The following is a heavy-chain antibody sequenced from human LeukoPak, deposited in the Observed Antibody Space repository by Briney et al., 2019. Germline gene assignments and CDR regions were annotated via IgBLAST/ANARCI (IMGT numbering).Heavy chain of an antibody. Sequence: ASVKVSCKASGYTFTSYDINWVRQATGQGLEWMGWINPNSGGTNYAQKFQGRVTMTRDTSISTAYMDLSRLRSDDTAVYYCARGMGVLAPAATWFDPWGQGTLVTVSS. D-gene: IGHD2-2*01. CDR3: ARGMGVLAPAATWFDP. V-gene: IGHV1-2*02. CDR1: GYTFTSYD. CDR2: INPNSGGT. J-gene: IGHJ5*02.